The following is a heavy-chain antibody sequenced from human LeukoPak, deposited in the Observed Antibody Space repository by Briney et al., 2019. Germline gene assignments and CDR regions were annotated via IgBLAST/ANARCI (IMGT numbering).Heavy chain of an antibody. J-gene: IGHJ4*02. V-gene: IGHV4-38-2*01. CDR3: ARAGWIITSGIDY. D-gene: IGHD3-10*01. CDR2: IYHIGST. Sequence: PSETLSLTCGVSGYSISRGYYWAWTRHPPGNGLARIGTIYHIGSTYYTPSLGSRVTISVDTSKNEFSLNLKSVTAADTAVYYCARAGWIITSGIDYWGQGALVTVSS. CDR1: GYSISRGYY.